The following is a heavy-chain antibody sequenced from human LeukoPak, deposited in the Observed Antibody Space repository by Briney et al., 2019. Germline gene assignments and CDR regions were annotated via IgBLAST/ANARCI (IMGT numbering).Heavy chain of an antibody. Sequence: SETLSLTCTVSGGSISSYYWSWIRQPPGKGLEWIGYIYYSGSTNYNPSLKSRVTISVDTSKNQFSLKLNSVTPEDTAVYYCARGRVAYYDSSGYPFDYWGQGTLVTVSS. J-gene: IGHJ4*02. D-gene: IGHD3-22*01. CDR1: GGSISSYY. CDR3: ARGRVAYYDSSGYPFDY. V-gene: IGHV4-59*12. CDR2: IYYSGST.